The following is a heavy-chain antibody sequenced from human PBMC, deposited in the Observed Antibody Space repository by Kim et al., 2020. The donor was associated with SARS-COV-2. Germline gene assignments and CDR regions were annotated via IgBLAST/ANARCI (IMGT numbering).Heavy chain of an antibody. CDR2: TSNSGGTT. CDR3: AKDHGMDV. CDR1: GFTFSNSA. V-gene: IGHV3-23*01. J-gene: IGHJ6*02. Sequence: GGSLRLSCAASGFTFSNSAMSWVRQAPGKGLEWVSSTSNSGGTTYYADTVKGWFTISRDNSKNTLYLQMNSLRAEETAIYYCAKDHGMDVWGQGTTVTVSS.